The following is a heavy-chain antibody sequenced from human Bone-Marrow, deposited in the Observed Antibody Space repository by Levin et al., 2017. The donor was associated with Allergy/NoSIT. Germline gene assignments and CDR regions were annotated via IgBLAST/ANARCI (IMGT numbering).Heavy chain of an antibody. CDR3: ARRGYSYGSGLYY. J-gene: IGHJ4*02. Sequence: ETLSLTCAASGFTVSNNYMSWVRQAPGKGLEWVSLIYSAGSTYYADSVRGRFTISRDNSKNALYLQMNSLRVEDTAVYYCARRGYSYGSGLYYWGQGTLVTVSS. CDR1: GFTVSNNY. D-gene: IGHD5-18*01. CDR2: IYSAGST. V-gene: IGHV3-53*01.